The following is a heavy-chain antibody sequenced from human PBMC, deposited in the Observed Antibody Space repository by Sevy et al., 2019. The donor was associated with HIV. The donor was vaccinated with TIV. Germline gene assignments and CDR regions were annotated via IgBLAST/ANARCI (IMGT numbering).Heavy chain of an antibody. CDR1: GGSISTGGFS. J-gene: IGHJ3*01. D-gene: IGHD3-16*01. V-gene: IGHV4-30-2*01. Sequence: SENLSLTCAVSGGSISTGGFSWNWIRQPPGKGLEWIGHIYRTGNTYYNPSLGSRVSISVDRSKNQFSLKLSSVTAAGTAVYYCVRGPSYGHVSYGFDVWGQGTMVTVSS. CDR2: IYRTGNT. CDR3: VRGPSYGHVSYGFDV.